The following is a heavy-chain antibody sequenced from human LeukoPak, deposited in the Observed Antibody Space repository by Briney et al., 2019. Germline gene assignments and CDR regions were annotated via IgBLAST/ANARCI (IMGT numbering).Heavy chain of an antibody. CDR1: GGSFSGYY. CDR2: INHSGST. Sequence: SETLSLTCAVYGGSFSGYYWSWIRQPPKKVLEWIGEINHSGSTNYNPSLKSRVTISVDTSKNQFSLKVRSVTAADTAVYYCARGHVGSYAYYYYYGMDVWGQGTTVTVSS. V-gene: IGHV4-34*01. CDR3: ARGHVGSYAYYYYYGMDV. J-gene: IGHJ6*02. D-gene: IGHD2-8*01.